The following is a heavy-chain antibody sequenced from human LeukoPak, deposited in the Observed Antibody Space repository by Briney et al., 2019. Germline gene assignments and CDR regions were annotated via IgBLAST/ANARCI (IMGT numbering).Heavy chain of an antibody. Sequence: GGSLRLSCAASGFTFSSYAMGWVRQAPGKGLEWVSAISGSGGSTYYADSVKGRFTISRDNSKNTLYLQMNSLRAEDTAVYYCAKGQLGRGEFDYWGQGTLVTVSS. J-gene: IGHJ4*02. CDR3: AKGQLGRGEFDY. V-gene: IGHV3-23*01. D-gene: IGHD6-6*01. CDR1: GFTFSSYA. CDR2: ISGSGGST.